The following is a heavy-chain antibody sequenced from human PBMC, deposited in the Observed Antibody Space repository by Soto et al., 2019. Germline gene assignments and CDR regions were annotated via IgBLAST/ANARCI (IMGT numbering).Heavy chain of an antibody. V-gene: IGHV3-30-3*01. D-gene: IGHD3-10*01. CDR2: ISYDGSNK. Sequence: GGSLRLSRAASGFTFSSYAMHWVRQAPGKGLEWVAVISYDGSNKYHADSVKGRFTISRDNSKNTLYLQMNSLRGEDTAVYYCARGAAVYGSGSYYYYYGMDVWGQGTTVTVSS. CDR3: ARGAAVYGSGSYYYYYGMDV. CDR1: GFTFSSYA. J-gene: IGHJ6*02.